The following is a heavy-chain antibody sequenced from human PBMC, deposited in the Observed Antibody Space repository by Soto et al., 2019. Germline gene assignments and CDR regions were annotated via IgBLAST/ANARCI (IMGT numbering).Heavy chain of an antibody. CDR2: ISNSGSTI. CDR1: GFTFSSYE. V-gene: IGHV3-48*03. Sequence: GGSLRLSCAVSGFTFSSYEMNWVRQAPGKGLEWVSYISNSGSTIYYADSVKGRFTISRDNAKNSLYLQMNSLRADDTAVYYCEITVYYYDSSGYYTFDHWGQGTRVTVSS. J-gene: IGHJ4*02. CDR3: EITVYYYDSSGYYTFDH. D-gene: IGHD3-22*01.